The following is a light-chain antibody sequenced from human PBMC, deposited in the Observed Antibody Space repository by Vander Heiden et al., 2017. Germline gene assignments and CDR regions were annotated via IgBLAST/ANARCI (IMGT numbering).Light chain of an antibody. CDR3: QHDGTSVDT. CDR1: QSVSNTY. Sequence: EIVLTQSPGTLSLSPGERATLSCRASQSVSNTYLAWYQQKPGQAPRLLIHGASSRATRIPDRLSGSGSGTDFTLTIIILEPAAFAVYYCQHDGTSVDTSGGGTKVXIK. V-gene: IGKV3-20*01. J-gene: IGKJ4*01. CDR2: GAS.